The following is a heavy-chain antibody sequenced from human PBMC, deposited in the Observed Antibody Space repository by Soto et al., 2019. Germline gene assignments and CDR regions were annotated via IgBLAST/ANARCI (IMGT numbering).Heavy chain of an antibody. CDR2: ISSSGFT. CDR3: VRECYSSICFDI. Sequence: QVQLQESGPGLVKPSETLSLTCTVSGGSITPYYGSWIRQPPGKRLEWIGYISSSGFTNYYPSLTSRATISVDTSRDQFALKLGPVTAADTAVYYCVRECYSSICFDIWVQGTLVPVSS. CDR1: GGSITPYY. J-gene: IGHJ4*02. V-gene: IGHV4-59*01. D-gene: IGHD6-13*01.